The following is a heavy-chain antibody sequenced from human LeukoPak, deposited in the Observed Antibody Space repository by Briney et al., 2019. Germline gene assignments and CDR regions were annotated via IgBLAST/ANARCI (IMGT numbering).Heavy chain of an antibody. J-gene: IGHJ4*02. V-gene: IGHV4-34*01. CDR1: GGSFSGHY. D-gene: IGHD1-26*01. Sequence: SETLSLTCAVYGGSFSGHYWGWIRQPPGKGLEWIGEINHSGSTNYNPSLKSRVTISVDTSKNQFSLRLSSVTAADTAVYYCARKGDHFDYWGQGTLVTVSS. CDR2: INHSGST. CDR3: ARKGDHFDY.